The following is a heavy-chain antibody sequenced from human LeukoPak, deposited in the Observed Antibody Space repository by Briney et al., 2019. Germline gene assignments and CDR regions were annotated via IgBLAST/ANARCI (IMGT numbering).Heavy chain of an antibody. Sequence: ASVKVSCKASGYTCTGYYMHWLRQAPGQGPEWMGWINPNSGYRYFAQKFQDRVSMTRDTSINTAYMELSRLTSDDSAVYFCAREDGDDIFDYWGPGTLVTVSS. CDR1: GYTCTGYY. J-gene: IGHJ4*02. D-gene: IGHD3-10*01. CDR2: INPNSGYR. CDR3: AREDGDDIFDY. V-gene: IGHV1-2*02.